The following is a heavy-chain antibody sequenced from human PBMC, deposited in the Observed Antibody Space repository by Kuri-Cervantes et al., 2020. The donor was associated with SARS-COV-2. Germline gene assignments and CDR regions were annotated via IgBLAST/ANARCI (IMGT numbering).Heavy chain of an antibody. CDR1: GDSISSTY. Sequence: GSLRLSCDVSGDSISSTYWSWVRQPPGRGLEWIGFVHYSGTTSYSPSLKGRVNMSVDTSKNHLSLKLISVTTADTAVYYCASGGCSLICWGQGTLVTVSS. CDR2: VHYSGTT. J-gene: IGHJ4*02. V-gene: IGHV4-59*01. D-gene: IGHD6-19*01. CDR3: ASGGCSLIC.